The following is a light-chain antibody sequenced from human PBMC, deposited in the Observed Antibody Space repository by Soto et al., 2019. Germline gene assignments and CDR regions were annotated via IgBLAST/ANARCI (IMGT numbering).Light chain of an antibody. CDR2: GAS. J-gene: IGKJ1*01. CDR1: QSVISDY. Sequence: ESVFPGARRTMSLSHGEKGTLSCRASQSVISDYLAWYQQKPGQAPRLLMYGASNRATGIPDRFSGSGSGTDFSLTISRLEPEDFAVYYCQQYGSSEWTSGQGTKVDIK. CDR3: QQYGSSEWT. V-gene: IGKV3-20*01.